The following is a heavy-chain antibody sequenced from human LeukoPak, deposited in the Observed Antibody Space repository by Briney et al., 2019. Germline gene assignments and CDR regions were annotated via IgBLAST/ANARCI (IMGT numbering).Heavy chain of an antibody. CDR1: GGSISSYY. V-gene: IGHV4-34*01. Sequence: SETLSLTCTVSGGSISSYYWSWIRQPPGKGLEWIGEINHSGSTNYNPSLKSRVTISVDTSKNQFSLKLSSVTAADTAVYYCARTGTPDKNWFDPWGQGTLVTVSS. CDR2: INHSGST. CDR3: ARTGTPDKNWFDP. D-gene: IGHD1-7*01. J-gene: IGHJ5*02.